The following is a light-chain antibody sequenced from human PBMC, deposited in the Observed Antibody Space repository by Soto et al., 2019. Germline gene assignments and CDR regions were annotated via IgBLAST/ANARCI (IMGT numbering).Light chain of an antibody. J-gene: IGLJ2*01. Sequence: QSALTQPPSASGSPGQSVAISCTGTSSDIGGYNSVSWYQQHPDKAPKLMIYEVSKRPSGVPHRFSGSKSGNTASLIVSGLQAEDEADYYCSSYAGSYSHVIFGGGTKVTVL. CDR3: SSYAGSYSHVI. CDR1: SSDIGGYNS. CDR2: EVS. V-gene: IGLV2-8*01.